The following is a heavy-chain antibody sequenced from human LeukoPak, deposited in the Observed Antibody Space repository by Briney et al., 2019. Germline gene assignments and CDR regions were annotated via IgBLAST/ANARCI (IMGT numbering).Heavy chain of an antibody. D-gene: IGHD2-15*01. V-gene: IGHV5-51*01. J-gene: IGHJ4*02. Sequence: GESLKISCKGSGYSFTSYWIGWVRQMPGKGLEWMGIIYPGDSDTRYSPSFQGQVTISADKSISTAYLQWSSLKASDTAMYYCARGYCSGGSCYGTYCFDYWGQGTLVTVSS. CDR2: IYPGDSDT. CDR1: GYSFTSYW. CDR3: ARGYCSGGSCYGTYCFDY.